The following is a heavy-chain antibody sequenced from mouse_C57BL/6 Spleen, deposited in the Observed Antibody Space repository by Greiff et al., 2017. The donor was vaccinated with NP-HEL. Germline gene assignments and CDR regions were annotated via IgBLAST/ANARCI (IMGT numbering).Heavy chain of an antibody. D-gene: IGHD1-1*01. CDR1: GFSLTSYA. Sequence: VQLQQSGPGLVAPSQSLSITCTVSGFSLTSYAISWVRQPPGKGLEWLGVIWTGGGTNYNSALKSRLSISKDNSKSQVFLKMNSLQTDDTARYYCARSITTVVATYYFDYWGQGTTLTVSS. J-gene: IGHJ2*01. V-gene: IGHV2-9-1*01. CDR3: ARSITTVVATYYFDY. CDR2: IWTGGGT.